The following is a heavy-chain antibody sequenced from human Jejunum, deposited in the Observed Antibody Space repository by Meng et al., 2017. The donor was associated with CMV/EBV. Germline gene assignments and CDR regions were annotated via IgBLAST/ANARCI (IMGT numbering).Heavy chain of an antibody. CDR2: ISSSGDYI. V-gene: IGHV3-21*01. Sequence: FSLSAYNVDWVRQAPGKGLEWVSSISSSGDYIYYADSLKGRFAISRDNAKNSVYLQMSSLSADGTAVYYCARDLYVGDPSAFDIWGQGTKVTVSS. CDR1: FSLSAYN. CDR3: ARDLYVGDPSAFDI. D-gene: IGHD2-21*02. J-gene: IGHJ3*02.